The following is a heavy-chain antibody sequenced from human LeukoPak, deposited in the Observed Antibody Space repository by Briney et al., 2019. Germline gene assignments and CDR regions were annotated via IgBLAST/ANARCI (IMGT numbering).Heavy chain of an antibody. V-gene: IGHV1-69*05. CDR3: AGAATYIPSNAFDI. J-gene: IGHJ3*02. CDR1: GGTFSSYA. Sequence: SVKVSCKASGGTFSSYAISWVRQAPGQGLEWMGRIIPIFGTANYAQKFQGKVTITTDGSTSTAYMELSSLRSEDTAVYYCAGAATYIPSNAFDIWGQGTMVTVSS. D-gene: IGHD2-15*01. CDR2: IIPIFGTA.